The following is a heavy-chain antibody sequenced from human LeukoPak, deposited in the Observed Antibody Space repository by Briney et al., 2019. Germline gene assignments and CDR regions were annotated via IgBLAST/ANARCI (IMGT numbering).Heavy chain of an antibody. J-gene: IGHJ4*02. CDR3: AKDPIVVVPAAAPGEDY. Sequence: GGSLRLSCAASGFTFDDYAMHWVRRAPGKGLEWVSGISWNSGSIGYADSVKGRFTISRDNAKNSLYLQMNSLRAEDTALYYCAKDPIVVVPAAAPGEDYWGQGTLVTVSS. D-gene: IGHD2-2*01. CDR2: ISWNSGSI. CDR1: GFTFDDYA. V-gene: IGHV3-9*01.